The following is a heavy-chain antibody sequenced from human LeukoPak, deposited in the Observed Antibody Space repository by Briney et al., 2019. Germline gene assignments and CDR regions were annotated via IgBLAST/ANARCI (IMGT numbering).Heavy chain of an antibody. D-gene: IGHD3-22*01. J-gene: IGHJ3*02. CDR3: ARTSDRDYYDSSGYYSGAFDI. CDR2: INSDGSST. V-gene: IGHV3-74*01. CDR1: GFTFSSYG. Sequence: GGSLRLSCAASGFTFSSYGMHWVRQAPGKGLVWVSRINSDGSSTSYADSVKGRFTISRDNAKNTLYLQMNSLRAEDTAVYYCARTSDRDYYDSSGYYSGAFDIWGQGTMVTVSS.